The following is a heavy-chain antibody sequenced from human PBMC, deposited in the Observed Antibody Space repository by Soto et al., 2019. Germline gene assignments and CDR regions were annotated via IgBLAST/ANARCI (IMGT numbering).Heavy chain of an antibody. CDR1: GFTFSSYA. Sequence: GGSLRLSCAASGFTFSSYAMSWVRQAPGKGLEWVSAISGSGGSTYYADSVKGRFTISRDNSKNTLYLQMNSLRAEDTAVHYCAKDYDSSGYYNGDAFDIWGQGTMATVSS. V-gene: IGHV3-23*01. D-gene: IGHD3-22*01. CDR3: AKDYDSSGYYNGDAFDI. J-gene: IGHJ3*02. CDR2: ISGSGGST.